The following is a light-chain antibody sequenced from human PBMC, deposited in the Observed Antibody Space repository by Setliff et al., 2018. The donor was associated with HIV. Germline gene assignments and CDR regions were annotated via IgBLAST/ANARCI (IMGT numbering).Light chain of an antibody. V-gene: IGLV2-14*01. CDR1: SSDVGGYNY. J-gene: IGLJ1*01. Sequence: QSVLAQPASVSGPPGQSITISCTGTSSDVGGYNYVSWYQQHPGKAPKLMIYEVTNRPSGISNRFSGSKSGNTASLTISGLQAEDEADYYCSSYTIRNTLLFGTGTKVTVL. CDR2: EVT. CDR3: SSYTIRNTLL.